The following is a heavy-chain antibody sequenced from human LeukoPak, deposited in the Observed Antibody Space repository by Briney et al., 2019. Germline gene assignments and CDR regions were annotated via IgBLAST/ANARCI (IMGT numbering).Heavy chain of an antibody. Sequence: SETLSLTCTVPGGSISLSFWSWLRQPAGKGLEWVGRLYPSGRTENNPSLKSRVSISLDAPKSQFSLRLTSVTAADTAVYFCARDAGSGWYYFDSWGQGTRVTVSS. CDR2: LYPSGRT. CDR1: GGSISLSF. J-gene: IGHJ4*02. D-gene: IGHD6-19*01. CDR3: ARDAGSGWYYFDS. V-gene: IGHV4-4*07.